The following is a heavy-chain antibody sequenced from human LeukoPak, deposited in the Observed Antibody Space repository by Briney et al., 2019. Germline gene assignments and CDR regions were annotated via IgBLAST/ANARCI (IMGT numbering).Heavy chain of an antibody. J-gene: IGHJ6*03. D-gene: IGHD6-19*01. CDR2: INHSGST. V-gene: IGHV4-39*07. CDR3: ARGPDGYSSGWARFRYYYYMDV. CDR1: GGSISSGSYY. Sequence: PSQTLSLTCTVSGGSISSGSYYWSWIRRPPGKGLEWIGEINHSGSTNYNPSLKSRVTISVDTSKNQFSLKLSSVTAADTAVYYCARGPDGYSSGWARFRYYYYMDVWGKGTTVTVSS.